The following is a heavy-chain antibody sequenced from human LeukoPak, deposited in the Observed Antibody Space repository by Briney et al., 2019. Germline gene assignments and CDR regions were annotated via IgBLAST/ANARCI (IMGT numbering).Heavy chain of an antibody. J-gene: IGHJ1*01. Sequence: KPGGSLRLSCVVSGITFSNAWMNWVRQTPGKGLEWVGRIKSKVNGGTTDYAAPVKGRFTISRDDSKNTLYLQMSSLKTEDTAVYYCTTDRYYDNSELQFQHWGQGTLVTVSS. CDR2: IKSKVNGGTT. CDR1: GITFSNAW. D-gene: IGHD3-22*01. V-gene: IGHV3-15*07. CDR3: TTDRYYDNSELQFQH.